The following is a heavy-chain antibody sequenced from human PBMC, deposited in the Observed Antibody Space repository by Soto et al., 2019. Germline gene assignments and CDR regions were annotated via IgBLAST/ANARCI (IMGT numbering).Heavy chain of an antibody. CDR3: ARPDLYDLRPLPPRTNAFDI. V-gene: IGHV4-34*01. CDR2: INHSGST. J-gene: IGHJ3*02. CDR1: GGSFSGYY. Sequence: QVQLQQWGAGLLKPSETLSLTCAVYGGSFSGYYWSWIRQPPGKGLEWIGEINHSGSTNYNPSLTSRVTISVDTSKSQFSLKLSSVTAADTAVYYCARPDLYDLRPLPPRTNAFDIWGQGTMVTVSS. D-gene: IGHD3-3*01.